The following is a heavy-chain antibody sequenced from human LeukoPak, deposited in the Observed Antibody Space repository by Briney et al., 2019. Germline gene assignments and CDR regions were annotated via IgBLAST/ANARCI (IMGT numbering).Heavy chain of an antibody. Sequence: PGRSLRLSCAASGFTFSSYSMNWVRQAPGKGLEWVSYISSSSSTIYYADSVKGRFTISRDNAKNSLYLQMNSLRAEDTAVYYCARGGTSMDVWGKGTTVTVSS. V-gene: IGHV3-48*01. D-gene: IGHD2-2*01. J-gene: IGHJ6*03. CDR3: ARGGTSMDV. CDR1: GFTFSSYS. CDR2: ISSSSSTI.